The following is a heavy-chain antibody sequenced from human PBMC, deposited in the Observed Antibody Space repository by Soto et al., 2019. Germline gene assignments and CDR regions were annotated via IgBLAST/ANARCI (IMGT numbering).Heavy chain of an antibody. CDR1: GYTFISYY. D-gene: IGHD3-10*01. CDR2: INPSGGST. V-gene: IGHV1-46*01. Sequence: ASVKVSCKASGYTFISYYMHWVRQAPGQGLEWMGVINPSGGSTVYAQKFQGRATMTSDTSTSTVSMELSSLRSDDTAVYYCARGLTMIRGTSAGYWGQGIPVTVSS. CDR3: ARGLTMIRGTSAGY. J-gene: IGHJ4*02.